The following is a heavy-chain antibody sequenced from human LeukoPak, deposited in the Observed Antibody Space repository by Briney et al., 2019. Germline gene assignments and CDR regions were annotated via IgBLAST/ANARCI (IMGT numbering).Heavy chain of an antibody. Sequence: SETLSLTCTVSGGSFSNHYWRWIRQPPGKGLEWIGYIYHTGSTNYNPSLKSRVTISVDTSKNQFSLKLSSVTAADTAVYYCARGNYVDWFDPWGQGTQVTVSS. CDR1: GGSFSNHY. D-gene: IGHD1-7*01. CDR2: IYHTGST. CDR3: ARGNYVDWFDP. J-gene: IGHJ5*02. V-gene: IGHV4-59*11.